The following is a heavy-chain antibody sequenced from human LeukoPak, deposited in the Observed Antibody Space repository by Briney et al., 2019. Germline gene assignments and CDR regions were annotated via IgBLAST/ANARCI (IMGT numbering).Heavy chain of an antibody. V-gene: IGHV3-48*01. CDR3: ARIIVARPGD. Sequence: PGRSLRVSCAASGFTFSNYAMHWVRQAPGKGLEWVSYISSSSGTIYYADSLKGRFTISRDNAKNSLYLQINSLRAEDTAVYYCARIIVARPGDWGQGTLVTVSS. J-gene: IGHJ4*02. CDR2: ISSSSGTI. D-gene: IGHD6-6*01. CDR1: GFTFSNYA.